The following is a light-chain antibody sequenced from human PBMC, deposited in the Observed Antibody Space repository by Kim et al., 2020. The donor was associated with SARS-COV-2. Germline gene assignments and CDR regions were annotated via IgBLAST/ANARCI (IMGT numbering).Light chain of an antibody. CDR2: QDS. V-gene: IGLV3-1*01. J-gene: IGLJ2*01. Sequence: SYELTQPPSVSVSPGQTASITCSGDKLGDKYACWYQQKPGQSPVLVIYQDSKRPSGIPERFSGSNSGNTATLTISGTQAMDEADYYCQAWDSSIYVVFG. CDR3: QAWDSSIYVV. CDR1: KLGDKY.